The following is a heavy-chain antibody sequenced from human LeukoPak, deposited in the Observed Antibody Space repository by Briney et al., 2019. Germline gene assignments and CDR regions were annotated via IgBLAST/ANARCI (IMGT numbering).Heavy chain of an antibody. CDR1: GFTFRNHA. Sequence: GSLRLSCAASGFTFRNHAMNWVRQAPGKGLEWVSVISGSGETTYYADSVKGRFTISRDNSKNTLYLQMNSLRAEDTAVYYCARVMTTYYYGVDVWGQGTTVTVSS. D-gene: IGHD4-11*01. CDR2: ISGSGETT. V-gene: IGHV3-23*01. CDR3: ARVMTTYYYGVDV. J-gene: IGHJ6*02.